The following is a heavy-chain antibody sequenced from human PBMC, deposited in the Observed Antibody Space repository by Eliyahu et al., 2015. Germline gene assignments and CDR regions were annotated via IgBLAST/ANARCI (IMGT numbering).Heavy chain of an antibody. V-gene: IGHV4-34*01. CDR2: INHSGST. J-gene: IGHJ4*02. Sequence: QVQLQQWGAGLLKPSETLSLTCAVYGGSFSGYYWSWIRQPPGKGLEWIGEINHSGSTNYNPSLKSRVTISVDTSKNQFSLKLSSVTAADTAVYYCARHDEKGVGATTYYFDYWGQGTLVTVSS. D-gene: IGHD1-26*01. CDR3: ARHDEKGVGATTYYFDY. CDR1: GGSFSGYY.